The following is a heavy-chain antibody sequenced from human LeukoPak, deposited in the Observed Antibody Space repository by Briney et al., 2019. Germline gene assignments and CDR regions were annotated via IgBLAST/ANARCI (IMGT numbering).Heavy chain of an antibody. CDR3: ASPHIVVVPAALTSSDFDP. D-gene: IGHD2-2*01. Sequence: GSLRLSCEASGFTFSNYAMSWVRQAPGKGLEWVSSIRASGGSTYYADSVKGRFTISRDNSKNTLFLQMNSLRAEDTAVYYCASPHIVVVPAALTSSDFDPWGQGTLVTVSS. CDR1: GFTFSNYA. CDR2: IRASGGST. V-gene: IGHV3-23*01. J-gene: IGHJ5*02.